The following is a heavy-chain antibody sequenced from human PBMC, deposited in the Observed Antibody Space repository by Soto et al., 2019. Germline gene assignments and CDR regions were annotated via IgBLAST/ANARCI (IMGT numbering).Heavy chain of an antibody. D-gene: IGHD5-12*01. Sequence: EVQVVESGGGLVQPGGSLRISCVGSGFIFSDHTMDWVRQTPEKGLEWVGRIGVKVDSYPTEYAASVNGRFTISRDDSQNSAILQMNSLKTEDTAVYYCAVDTVGTGSYWGQGTLVTVSS. V-gene: IGHV3-72*01. CDR1: GFIFSDHT. CDR2: IGVKVDSYPT. J-gene: IGHJ4*02. CDR3: AVDTVGTGSY.